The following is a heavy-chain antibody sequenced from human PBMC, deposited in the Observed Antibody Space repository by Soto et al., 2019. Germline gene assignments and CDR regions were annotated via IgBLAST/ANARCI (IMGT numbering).Heavy chain of an antibody. Sequence: QVQLQESGPGLVKPSQTLSLTCSVSSGSISRGDYYWSWIRQHPGRGLEWIGYIYHSGRTNYNPSLKSRVFISVDTSKSQFSLNLTSVTAADTAVYRCARVGSDFDAFDIWGQGTMVTVSS. J-gene: IGHJ3*02. CDR3: ARVGSDFDAFDI. V-gene: IGHV4-31*03. CDR1: SGSISRGDYY. CDR2: IYHSGRT. D-gene: IGHD3-16*01.